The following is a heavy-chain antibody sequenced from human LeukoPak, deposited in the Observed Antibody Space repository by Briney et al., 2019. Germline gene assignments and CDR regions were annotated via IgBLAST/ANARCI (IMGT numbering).Heavy chain of an antibody. D-gene: IGHD3-22*01. CDR1: GFTFSSYA. CDR2: ISGSGGSGGST. J-gene: IGHJ4*02. CDR3: AISYDSSGYSLPFDY. V-gene: IGHV3-23*01. Sequence: PGGSLRLSCAASGFTFSSYALSWVRQAPGKGLEWVSAISGSGGSGGSTYYADSVKGRFTVSRDNSKNTLYLQMNSLRAEHTAVYYCAISYDSSGYSLPFDYWGQGTLVTVAS.